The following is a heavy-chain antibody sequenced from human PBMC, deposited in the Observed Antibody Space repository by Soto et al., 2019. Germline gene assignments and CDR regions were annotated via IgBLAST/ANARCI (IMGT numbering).Heavy chain of an antibody. V-gene: IGHV1-69*13. CDR2: IIPIFGTA. CDR3: SRDWDSVDYYDSSGSRPNWFDP. D-gene: IGHD3-22*01. CDR1: GGTFSSYA. Sequence: VASVKVSCKASGGTFSSYAISWVRQAPGQGLEWMGGIIPIFGTANYAQKFQGRVTITADESTSTAYMELSSLRSEDTAVYYCSRDWDSVDYYDSSGSRPNWFDPWGQGTLVTVSA. J-gene: IGHJ5*02.